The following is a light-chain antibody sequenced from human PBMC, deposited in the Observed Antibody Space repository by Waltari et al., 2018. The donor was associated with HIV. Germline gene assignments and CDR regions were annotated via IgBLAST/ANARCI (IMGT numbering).Light chain of an antibody. CDR1: SLRSYY. V-gene: IGLV3-19*01. J-gene: IGLJ2*01. CDR3: NSRDSSGNHVV. Sequence: SSELTQDPAVSVALGQTVRITCQGDSLRSYYASWYQQKPGQAPVLVIYGKNNRPSGIPDRFSGSSSGNTASLIITGAQAEDEADYDCNSRDSSGNHVVFGGGTKLTVL. CDR2: GKN.